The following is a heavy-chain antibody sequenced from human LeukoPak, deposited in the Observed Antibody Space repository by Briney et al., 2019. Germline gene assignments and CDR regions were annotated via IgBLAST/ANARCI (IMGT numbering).Heavy chain of an antibody. D-gene: IGHD4-11*01. V-gene: IGHV3-21*01. J-gene: IGHJ6*03. Sequence: GGSLRLSCAASGFNFNTYWMSWVRQAPGKGLEWVSSITSSSDYIYYADSVKGRFTISRDNAKNLLYLQMNSLRAEDTAVYYCARDYPYSYYMNVWGNGTTVTVSS. CDR2: ITSSSDYI. CDR1: GFNFNTYW. CDR3: ARDYPYSYYMNV.